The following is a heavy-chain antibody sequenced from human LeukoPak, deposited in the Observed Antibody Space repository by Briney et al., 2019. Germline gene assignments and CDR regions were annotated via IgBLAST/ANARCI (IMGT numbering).Heavy chain of an antibody. V-gene: IGHV6-1*01. J-gene: IGHJ2*01. Sequence: PSQTLSLTCAISGDSVSSNSATWNWIRQSPSRGLEWLGRTYYRSKWYNDYAVSVKSRITINPDTSKNQFSLQLNSVTPEDTAVYYRTRAGSYGYYWYFDLWGRGTLVTVSS. CDR2: TYYRSKWYN. CDR3: TRAGSYGYYWYFDL. CDR1: GDSVSSNSAT. D-gene: IGHD5-18*01.